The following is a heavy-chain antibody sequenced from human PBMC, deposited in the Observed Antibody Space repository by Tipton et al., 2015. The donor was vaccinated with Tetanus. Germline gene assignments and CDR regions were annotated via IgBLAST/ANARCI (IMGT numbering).Heavy chain of an antibody. CDR2: ILYSGST. V-gene: IGHV4-39*01. J-gene: IGHJ4*02. CDR1: GGSISRSPYY. Sequence: TLSLTCTVSGGSISRSPYYWGWIRQSPGKGLEWIGSILYSGSTYYTPSLKSRVTVSVDTSTNQFSLNLNSVTAADTGVYYCARHSRGSILYWGRGTLVTVSS. D-gene: IGHD2/OR15-2a*01. CDR3: ARHSRGSILY.